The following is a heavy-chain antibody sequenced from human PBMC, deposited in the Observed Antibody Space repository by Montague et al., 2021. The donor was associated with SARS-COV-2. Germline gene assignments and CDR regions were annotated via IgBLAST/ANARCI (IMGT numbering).Heavy chain of an antibody. Sequence: SRRLSCAASGFTFSETYMSWVRQAPGKGLEWLSYISSSGDTIYYADSVKGRFTVSRDNARKSLDLQMNSLRVEDTAVCYCARWTLRNAFDIWGQGAMVTVSS. CDR1: GFTFSETY. J-gene: IGHJ3*02. CDR3: ARWTLRNAFDI. V-gene: IGHV3-11*01. D-gene: IGHD4-17*01. CDR2: ISSSGDTI.